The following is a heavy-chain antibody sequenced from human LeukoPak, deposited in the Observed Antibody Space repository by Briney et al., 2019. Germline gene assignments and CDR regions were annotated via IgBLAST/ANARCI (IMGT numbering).Heavy chain of an antibody. CDR3: ARVHLDTGYR. V-gene: IGHV4-39*07. D-gene: IGHD5-18*01. Sequence: SETLSLTCPVSGGSISSSSYYWGWIRQPPGKGLEWIGSIYYSGSTYYNPSLKSRVTISVDTSKNQFSLKLRSVTAADTAVYYCARVHLDTGYRWGQGTLVTVSS. CDR2: IYYSGST. CDR1: GGSISSSSYY. J-gene: IGHJ5*02.